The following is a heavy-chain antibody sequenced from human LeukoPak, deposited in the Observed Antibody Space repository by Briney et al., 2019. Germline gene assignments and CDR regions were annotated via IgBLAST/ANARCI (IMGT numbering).Heavy chain of an antibody. Sequence: PGGSLRLSCVVSGFTFSGSAVHWLRQASGKGLEWVGRIRSKANNYATAYAASVKGRFTISRDDSKNTAYLQMNSLKTEDTAVYYCTGDNFDSSVKFDYWGQGTLVTVSS. CDR3: TGDNFDSSVKFDY. J-gene: IGHJ4*02. CDR2: IRSKANNYAT. D-gene: IGHD3-22*01. CDR1: GFTFSGSA. V-gene: IGHV3-73*01.